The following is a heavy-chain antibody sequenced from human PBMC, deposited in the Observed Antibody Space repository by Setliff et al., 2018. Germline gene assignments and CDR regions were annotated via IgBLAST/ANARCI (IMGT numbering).Heavy chain of an antibody. J-gene: IGHJ5*02. Sequence: PSETLSLTCTVSGGSMTSYYWSWIRQSPWKGLEWIGYVHYSGDSNYNPSLKSRVTMSVDTSKNQFSLNLRSVTAAGTAVYYCARAPQYSNFWYALSWFDPWGQGTLVTVSS. V-gene: IGHV4-59*13. CDR3: ARAPQYSNFWYALSWFDP. D-gene: IGHD3-3*01. CDR1: GGSMTSYY. CDR2: VHYSGDS.